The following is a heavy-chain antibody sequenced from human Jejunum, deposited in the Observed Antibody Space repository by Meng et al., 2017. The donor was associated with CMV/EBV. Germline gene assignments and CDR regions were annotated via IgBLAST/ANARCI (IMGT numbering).Heavy chain of an antibody. J-gene: IGHJ5*02. V-gene: IGHV4-39*01. CDR3: ARNLYSYGSNWFDP. CDR2: IYYIGSP. CDR1: SGYY. Sequence: SGYYWGWIRQTPGKGLAGKGLEWIGSIYYIGSPNYNPSLESRVTISIDTSKNQFSLRLTSVTAADTAVYYCARNLYSYGSNWFDPWGQGTRVTVSS. D-gene: IGHD5-18*01.